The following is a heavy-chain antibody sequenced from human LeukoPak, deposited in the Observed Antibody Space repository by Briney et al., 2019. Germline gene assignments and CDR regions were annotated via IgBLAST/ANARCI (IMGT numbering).Heavy chain of an antibody. V-gene: IGHV4-39*07. Sequence: SETLSLTCTVSGGSISSSSYYWGWIRQPPGKGLEWIGSIYYSGSTYYNPSLKSRVTISVDTSKNQFSLKLSSVTAADTAVYYCARGDSSGYSQGAFDYWGQGTLVTVSS. CDR2: IYYSGST. J-gene: IGHJ4*02. D-gene: IGHD3-22*01. CDR1: GGSISSSSYY. CDR3: ARGDSSGYSQGAFDY.